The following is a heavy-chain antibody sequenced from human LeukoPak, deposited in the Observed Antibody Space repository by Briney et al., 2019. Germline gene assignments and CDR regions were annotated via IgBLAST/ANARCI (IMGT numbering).Heavy chain of an antibody. V-gene: IGHV4-39*07. D-gene: IGHD3-22*01. Sequence: SETLSLTCTVSGGSISSSSYYWGWIRQPPGKELEGIGSIYYSGSTYYNPSLKSRVTISVDTSKNQFSLKLSSVTAADTAVYYCARGYDSSYFDYWGQGTLVTVSS. CDR1: GGSISSSSYY. CDR3: ARGYDSSYFDY. J-gene: IGHJ4*02. CDR2: IYYSGST.